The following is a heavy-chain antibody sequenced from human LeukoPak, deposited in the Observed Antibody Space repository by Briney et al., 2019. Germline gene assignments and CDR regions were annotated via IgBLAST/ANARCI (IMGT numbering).Heavy chain of an antibody. CDR1: GFTFSSYG. D-gene: IGHD3-22*01. V-gene: IGHV3-7*05. CDR2: IKQDGSEK. Sequence: GRSLRLSCAASGFTFSSYGMHWVRQAPGKGLEWVANIKQDGSEKYYVDSVKGRFTISRDNAKNSLYLQMNSLRAEDTAVYYCARGSGYYYYWGQGTLVTVSS. J-gene: IGHJ4*02. CDR3: ARGSGYYYY.